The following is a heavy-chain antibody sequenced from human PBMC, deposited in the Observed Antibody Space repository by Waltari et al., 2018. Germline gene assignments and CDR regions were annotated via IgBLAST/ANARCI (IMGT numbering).Heavy chain of an antibody. CDR3: ARGSFDSDSYFDV. D-gene: IGHD1-26*01. Sequence: QVQLQESGPGLGTTSETLSLACAVSGSPISSGSYWGWIRQPPGKGLEWIGSVYHSGSTYYSPSLKSRVTISVDTSKNQFSLKVTSLTAADTAIYYCARGSFDSDSYFDVWGRGTLVTVSS. CDR1: GSPISSGSY. J-gene: IGHJ2*01. V-gene: IGHV4-38-2*01. CDR2: VYHSGST.